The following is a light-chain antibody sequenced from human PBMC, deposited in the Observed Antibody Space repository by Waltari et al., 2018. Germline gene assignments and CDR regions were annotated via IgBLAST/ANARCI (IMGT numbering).Light chain of an antibody. CDR3: QVGDISTDRPGVE. Sequence: SYVLTQPPSVSVAPGQTAIITCAGGNIGSKNVHWYQQKPGRAPLLGLYHDDVRPSGIPDRFSGSNSGNTATLTIRRVEAGDESDYYCQVGDISTDRPGVEFGGGTKLTVL. J-gene: IGLJ2*01. CDR1: NIGSKN. CDR2: HDD. V-gene: IGLV3-21*02.